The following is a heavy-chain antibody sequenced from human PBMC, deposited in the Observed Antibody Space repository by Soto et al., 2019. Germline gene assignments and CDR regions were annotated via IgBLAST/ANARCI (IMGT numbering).Heavy chain of an antibody. CDR2: IKSKTDGRTT. D-gene: IGHD3-16*01. CDR1: GFTFSNAX. J-gene: IGHJ5*02. CDR3: TGGSDWFDP. V-gene: IGHV3-15*07. Sequence: GGSLRLSCAASGFTFSNAXMXXXXQAPGKGLEWVGRIKSKTDGRTTDYAAPVKGRFTISRDDSKNTLYLQMNSLKTEDTAVYYCTGGSDWFDPWGQGTLVTVSS.